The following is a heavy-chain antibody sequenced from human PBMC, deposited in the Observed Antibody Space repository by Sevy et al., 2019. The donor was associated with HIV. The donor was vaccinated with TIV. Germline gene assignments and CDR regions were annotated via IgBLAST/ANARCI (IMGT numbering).Heavy chain of an antibody. D-gene: IGHD4-4*01. CDR3: ARDPFSKADY. CDR2: INQDGSGK. V-gene: IGHV3-7*01. J-gene: IGHJ4*02. Sequence: GGSLRLSCAGSGFTFSSYWMSWVRQAPGRGLEWVANINQDGSGKNYVDSVKGRFTISRDNAKNSLYLQMNSLRAEDTAVYYCARDPFSKADYWGQRTLVTVSS. CDR1: GFTFSSYW.